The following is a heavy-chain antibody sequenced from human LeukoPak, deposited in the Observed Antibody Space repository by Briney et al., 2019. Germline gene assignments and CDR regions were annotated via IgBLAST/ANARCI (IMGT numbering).Heavy chain of an antibody. Sequence: GGSLRLSCGASGFTFSSYWMSWARQAPGKGLEWVGNIKQDGSEKYYVDSLKGRFTISRDNAKNSLYPQMNSPRAEDTAVYYCAREAGGSSHWGQGTLVTVSS. J-gene: IGHJ4*02. V-gene: IGHV3-7*01. D-gene: IGHD2-2*01. CDR3: AREAGGSSH. CDR1: GFTFSSYW. CDR2: IKQDGSEK.